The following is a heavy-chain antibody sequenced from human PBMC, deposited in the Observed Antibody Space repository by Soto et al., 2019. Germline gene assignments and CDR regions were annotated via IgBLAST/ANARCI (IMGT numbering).Heavy chain of an antibody. J-gene: IGHJ4*02. D-gene: IGHD6-13*01. CDR1: WFTFSSYS. V-gene: IGHV3-23*01. CDR3: AKDPFIRSWTKYFDY. CDR2: ISGSGAST. Sequence: GGALRLPCAASWFTFSSYSISLGRQAPGKGLEWVSGISGSGASTSYADSVKGRFTISRDNSKNTLYLQMNSLRAEDTDVYYCAKDPFIRSWTKYFDYWGQGTLVTVSS.